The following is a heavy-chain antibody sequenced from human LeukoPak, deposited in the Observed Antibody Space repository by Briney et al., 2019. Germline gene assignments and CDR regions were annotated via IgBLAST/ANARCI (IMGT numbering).Heavy chain of an antibody. CDR2: INYSGYS. V-gene: IGHV4-31*03. D-gene: IGHD3-22*01. Sequence: SETLSLTCTVSGGSISGGGYYWNWIRQHPGKGLEWIGHINYSGYSNYNPFLRSRVTMSVDTSRNRFSLKLTSVSAADTAVYYCVREVLSMIEVGYFDSWGQGTLVTVS. J-gene: IGHJ4*02. CDR1: GGSISGGGYY. CDR3: VREVLSMIEVGYFDS.